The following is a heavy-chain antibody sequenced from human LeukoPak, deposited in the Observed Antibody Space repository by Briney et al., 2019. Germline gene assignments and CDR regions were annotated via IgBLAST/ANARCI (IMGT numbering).Heavy chain of an antibody. CDR1: GFTFSSHA. CDR3: AKGIVSIAAAGTGVDY. Sequence: GGSLRLSCAASGFTFSSHAMSWVRQAPGKGLEWVSAISGSGGSTYYADSVKGRFTISRDNSKNTLYLRMNSLRAEDTAVYYCAKGIVSIAAAGTGVDYWGQGTLVTVSS. V-gene: IGHV3-23*01. CDR2: ISGSGGST. J-gene: IGHJ4*02. D-gene: IGHD6-13*01.